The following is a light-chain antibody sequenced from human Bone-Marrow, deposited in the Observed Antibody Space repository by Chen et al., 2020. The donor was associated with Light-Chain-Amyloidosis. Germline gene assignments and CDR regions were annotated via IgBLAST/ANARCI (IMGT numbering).Light chain of an antibody. CDR3: HPSSDFPIT. CDR2: YTS. Sequence: EIVLTQSPDFQSVTPKDTVTITCRASQSIGSSLHWYQQKPGQSPKLVVKYTSQSVSGVPSRFSGRGCGTHFTLTLYSLEVEDAATYYCHPSSDFPITFGPGTKVDIK. J-gene: IGKJ3*01. V-gene: IGKV6-21*01. CDR1: QSIGSS.